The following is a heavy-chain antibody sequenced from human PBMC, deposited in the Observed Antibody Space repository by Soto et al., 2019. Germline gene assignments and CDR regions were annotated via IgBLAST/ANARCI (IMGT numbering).Heavy chain of an antibody. V-gene: IGHV3-49*04. D-gene: IGHD2-21*01. Sequence: GGSLRPSCAASGFIFSIVWMSWVRQAPGKGLEWVGCIRSKAYGGTTEYAASVKGRFTISRDDSKSIAYLQMNSLKTEDTAVYYCTRVNEEVGWFVVTFDYWGQGTLVTVSS. CDR1: GFIFSIVW. J-gene: IGHJ4*02. CDR2: IRSKAYGGTT. CDR3: TRVNEEVGWFVVTFDY.